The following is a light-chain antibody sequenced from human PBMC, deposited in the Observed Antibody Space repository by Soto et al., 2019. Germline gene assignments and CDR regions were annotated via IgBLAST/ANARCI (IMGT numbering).Light chain of an antibody. J-gene: IGKJ1*01. V-gene: IGKV3-20*01. Sequence: ENLLTTSPRTLALSPGARATLSSRASQSGSSTSLAWYQQKPGQAPRLLIYGASTRATGIPDRFSGSGSGTDFTLTISRVEPEDFALYYCQQYGTSLWTFGQGTKVDIK. CDR3: QQYGTSLWT. CDR2: GAS. CDR1: QSGSSTS.